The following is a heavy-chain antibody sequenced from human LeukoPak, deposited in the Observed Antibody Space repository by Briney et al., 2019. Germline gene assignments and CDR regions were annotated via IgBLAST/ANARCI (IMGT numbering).Heavy chain of an antibody. D-gene: IGHD4-23*01. Sequence: PGGSLRLSCAASGFIFSNNGMHWVRQAPGKGLEWVAVIWYDGSKKYYSDSVKGRFTISRDNSKNTLYLQMNNLRAEDTAVYYCARGRPHGNDYWGQGTLVTVSS. CDR2: IWYDGSKK. CDR3: ARGRPHGNDY. V-gene: IGHV3-33*01. CDR1: GFIFSNNG. J-gene: IGHJ4*02.